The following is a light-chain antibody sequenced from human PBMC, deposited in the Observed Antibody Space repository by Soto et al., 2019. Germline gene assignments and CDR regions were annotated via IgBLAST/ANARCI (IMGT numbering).Light chain of an antibody. CDR1: SSDVGGYNY. CDR2: DVS. Sequence: QSALTQPASVSGSPGQSITISCTGTSSDVGGYNYVSWYQQHPGKAPKLMIYDVSNRPSGVSNRFSGSKSGNTASLTISGLQAEDEADYYCSSYTSISTVVFGGGTKLTFL. V-gene: IGLV2-14*01. CDR3: SSYTSISTVV. J-gene: IGLJ2*01.